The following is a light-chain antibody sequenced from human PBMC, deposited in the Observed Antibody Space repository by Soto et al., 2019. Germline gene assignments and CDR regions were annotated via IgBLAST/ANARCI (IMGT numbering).Light chain of an antibody. J-gene: IGKJ4*01. V-gene: IGKV3-15*01. CDR1: HRVSSY. CDR2: GVS. Sequence: IVITQSPTTLSVSPGESATLSCGASHRVSSYLAWYQQKPGQAPRLLIYGVSTRANGVPARFSGSGSGTVFTLTISSLQSEGFAVYYCQQYNNWPLTFGGGTKV. CDR3: QQYNNWPLT.